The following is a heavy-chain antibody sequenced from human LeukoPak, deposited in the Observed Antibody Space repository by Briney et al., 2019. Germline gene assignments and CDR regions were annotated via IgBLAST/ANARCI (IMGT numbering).Heavy chain of an antibody. CDR3: AKDPARGQLGIFDY. CDR1: GFIFSNYG. D-gene: IGHD6-6*01. CDR2: IENDGSNK. J-gene: IGHJ4*02. V-gene: IGHV3-30*02. Sequence: GGSLRLSCAASGFIFSNYGMCWVRQAPGKGLEWVAFIENDGSNKYYADSVRGRFTISRDNSRNTLYMQMNSLRVEDTAVYYCAKDPARGQLGIFDYWGQGVLVTVSS.